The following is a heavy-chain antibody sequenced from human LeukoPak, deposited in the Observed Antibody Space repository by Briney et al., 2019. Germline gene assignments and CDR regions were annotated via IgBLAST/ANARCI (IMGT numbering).Heavy chain of an antibody. Sequence: PSETLSLTCTVSGGSISSYYWSWIRQPPGKGLEWIGYIYYSGSTNYNPSLKSRVTISVDTSKNQFSLKLSSVTAADTAVYYCARGALGMVYARDYNWFDPWGQGTLVTVSS. V-gene: IGHV4-59*12. CDR2: IYYSGST. CDR3: ARGALGMVYARDYNWFDP. CDR1: GGSISSYY. D-gene: IGHD2-8*01. J-gene: IGHJ5*02.